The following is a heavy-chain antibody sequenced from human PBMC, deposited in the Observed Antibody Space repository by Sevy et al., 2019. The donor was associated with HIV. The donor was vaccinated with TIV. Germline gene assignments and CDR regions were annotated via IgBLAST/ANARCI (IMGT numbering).Heavy chain of an antibody. Sequence: GGSLRLSCAASGFTFSSYAMSWVRQAPGKGLEWVSAISGSGGSTYYADSVKGRFTISRDNSKNTLYLQMNSLRAEDTAVYYCAKGVYYDILTGYHDYWGPGTLVTVSS. CDR2: ISGSGGST. J-gene: IGHJ4*02. CDR1: GFTFSSYA. CDR3: AKGVYYDILTGYHDY. D-gene: IGHD3-9*01. V-gene: IGHV3-23*01.